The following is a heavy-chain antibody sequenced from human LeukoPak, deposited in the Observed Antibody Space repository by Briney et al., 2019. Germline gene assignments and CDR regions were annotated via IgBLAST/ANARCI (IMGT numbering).Heavy chain of an antibody. D-gene: IGHD3-22*01. CDR3: ASRIPYDSSSY. Sequence: PGGPLRLSCAASGFTFSSYWMHWVRQAPGKGLVWVSRISSDGSSTDYADSVKGRFTISRDNAKNTLYLQMNSLRAEDTAVYYCASRIPYDSSSYWGQGTLVTVSS. V-gene: IGHV3-74*01. CDR2: ISSDGSST. J-gene: IGHJ4*02. CDR1: GFTFSSYW.